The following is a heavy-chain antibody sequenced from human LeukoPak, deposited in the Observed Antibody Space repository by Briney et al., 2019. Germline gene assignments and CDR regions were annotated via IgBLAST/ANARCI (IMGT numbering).Heavy chain of an antibody. J-gene: IGHJ6*02. CDR3: ATSGSSSSYYYYGMDV. D-gene: IGHD6-6*01. CDR1: GGTFSSYA. CDR2: IIRIFGTA. V-gene: IGHV1-69*06. Sequence: SVKVSCKASGGTFSSYAISWVRQAPGQGLEWMGGIIRIFGTANYAQKFQGRVTMTEDTSTDTAYMELSSLRSEDTAVYYCATSGSSSSYYYYGMDVWGQGTTVTVSS.